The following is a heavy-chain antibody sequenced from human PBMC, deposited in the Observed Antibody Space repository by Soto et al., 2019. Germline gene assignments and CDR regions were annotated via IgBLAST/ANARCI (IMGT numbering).Heavy chain of an antibody. CDR2: ISYDGSNK. CDR3: ARERSTIFGVVIPHLYFDY. D-gene: IGHD3-3*01. J-gene: IGHJ4*02. V-gene: IGHV3-30-3*01. Sequence: VGSLRLSCAASGFTFSSYAMHWVRQAPGKGLEWVAVISYDGSNKYYADSVKGRFTISRDNSKNTLYLQMNSLRAEDTAVYYCARERSTIFGVVIPHLYFDYWGQGTLVTVSS. CDR1: GFTFSSYA.